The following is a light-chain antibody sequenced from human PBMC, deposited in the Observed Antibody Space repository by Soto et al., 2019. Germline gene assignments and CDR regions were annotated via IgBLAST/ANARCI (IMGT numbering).Light chain of an antibody. CDR3: QHYHNWPPWT. V-gene: IGKV3-15*01. CDR2: GAS. J-gene: IGKJ1*01. Sequence: EIVMTQSPVTLSESPGERATLSCRASQSVRDNLAWYQQKPGQAPRLLIYGASTRATGIPARFSGSGSGTEFTLTISSLQSEDFAVYYCQHYHNWPPWTFGQGTKVEVK. CDR1: QSVRDN.